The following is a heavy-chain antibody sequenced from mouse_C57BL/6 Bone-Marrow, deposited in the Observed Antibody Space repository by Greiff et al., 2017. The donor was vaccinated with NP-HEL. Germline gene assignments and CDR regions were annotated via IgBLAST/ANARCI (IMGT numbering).Heavy chain of an antibody. CDR2: IYPGNSDT. CDR3: TRLGGGYYYGSNY. CDR1: GYTFTSYW. D-gene: IGHD1-1*01. V-gene: IGHV1-5*01. J-gene: IGHJ2*01. Sequence: VQLQQSGTVLARPGASVKMSCKTSGYTFTSYWMHWVKQRPGQGLEWIGAIYPGNSDTSYNQKFKGKAKLTAVTSASTAYMELSSLTNEDSAVYYRTRLGGGYYYGSNYWGQGTTLTVSS.